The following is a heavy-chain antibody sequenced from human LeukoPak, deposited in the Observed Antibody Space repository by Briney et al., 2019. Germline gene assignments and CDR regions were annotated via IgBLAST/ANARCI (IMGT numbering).Heavy chain of an antibody. CDR3: ARDRLLWFGELLTFDY. CDR2: IYTSGST. Sequence: SETLSLTCTVSGGSISSYYWSWIRQPAGKGLEWIGRIYTSGSTNYNPSLKSRVTMSVDTSKNQSSLKLSSVTAADTAVYYCARDRLLWFGELLTFDYWGQGTLVTVSS. D-gene: IGHD3-10*01. V-gene: IGHV4-4*07. J-gene: IGHJ4*02. CDR1: GGSISSYY.